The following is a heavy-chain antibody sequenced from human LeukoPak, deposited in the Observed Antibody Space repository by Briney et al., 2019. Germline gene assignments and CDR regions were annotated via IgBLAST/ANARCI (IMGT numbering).Heavy chain of an antibody. CDR2: ISGSGTIT. J-gene: IGHJ3*02. CDR1: GFTFTDYA. CDR3: ARGGITGTTMENDAFDI. V-gene: IGHV3-23*01. Sequence: GGSLRLSCAASGFTFTDYAMNWVRQAPGKGLEWVSTISGSGTITYYADSVRGRFTISRDNAKNSLYLQMNSLRAEDTAVYYCARGGITGTTMENDAFDIWGQGTMVTVSS. D-gene: IGHD1-7*01.